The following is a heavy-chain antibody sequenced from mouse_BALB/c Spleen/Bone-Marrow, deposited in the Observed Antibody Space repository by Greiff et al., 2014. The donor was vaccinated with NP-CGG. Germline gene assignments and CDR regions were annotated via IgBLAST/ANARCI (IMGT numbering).Heavy chain of an antibody. D-gene: IGHD2-1*01. Sequence: VQLKESGAELVKPGASVKLSCTASGFNIKDTYMHWVKQRPEQGLEWIGRIDPANGNTKYDPKFQGKATIAADISSNTAYLQLSSLTSEDTAVYYCARYGNYCYAMDYWGQGTSVTVSS. CDR1: GFNIKDTY. CDR3: ARYGNYCYAMDY. V-gene: IGHV14-3*02. J-gene: IGHJ4*01. CDR2: IDPANGNT.